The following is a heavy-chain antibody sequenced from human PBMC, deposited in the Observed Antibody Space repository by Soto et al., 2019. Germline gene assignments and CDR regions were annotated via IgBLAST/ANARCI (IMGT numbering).Heavy chain of an antibody. D-gene: IGHD2-21*01. V-gene: IGHV4-4*02. J-gene: IGHJ4*02. CDR1: GGSISSGDW. Sequence: QVQLQESGPGLVKPSGTLSLTCAVSGGSISSGDWCWSWVRQSPGRGLEWIGEISHSGSTSCNPSLKIRVTISADKSENQFSLRLTSVTAADTDVYYCARRCCASIFWSLDNWGQGALVTVSS. CDR2: ISHSGST. CDR3: ARRCCASIFWSLDN.